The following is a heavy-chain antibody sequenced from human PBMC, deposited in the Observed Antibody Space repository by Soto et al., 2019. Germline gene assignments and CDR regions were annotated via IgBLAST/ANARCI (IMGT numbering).Heavy chain of an antibody. J-gene: IGHJ6*03. D-gene: IGHD1-7*01. V-gene: IGHV3-23*01. CDR2: ISGSAGST. Sequence: GGSLRLSCAASGFTFSSYAMSWVRQAPGKGLEWVSAISGSAGSTYYADSVKGRFTISRDNSKNTLYLQMNSLRAEDTAVYYCAKTKENWNYAMYYYYYMDVWGKGTTVTVSS. CDR3: AKTKENWNYAMYYYYYMDV. CDR1: GFTFSSYA.